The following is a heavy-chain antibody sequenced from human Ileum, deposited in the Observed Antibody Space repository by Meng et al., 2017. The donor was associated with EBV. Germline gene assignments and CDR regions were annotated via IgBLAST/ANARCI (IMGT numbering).Heavy chain of an antibody. CDR2: IDPKSGGT. J-gene: IGHJ4*02. V-gene: IGHV1-2*06. D-gene: IGHD3-22*01. CDR1: GYTXWDYY. Sequence: QVQLVQSGXEVKKXXXSVKVSCXASGYTXWDYYIQWVRQAPGQGLEWMGRIDPKSGGTRYRQKFQGRVTMTRDTSINTAYMELSRLRSDDTAVYYCARGGDTTMAGHYDSSGYYLGDYWGQGTLVTVSS. CDR3: ARGGDTTMAGHYDSSGYYLGDY.